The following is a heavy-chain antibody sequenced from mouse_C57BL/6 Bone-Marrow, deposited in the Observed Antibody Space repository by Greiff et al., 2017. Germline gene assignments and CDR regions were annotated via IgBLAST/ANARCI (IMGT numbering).Heavy chain of an antibody. CDR2: IDPETGGT. Sequence: QVQLKESGAELVRPGASVTLSCKASGYTFTDYEMHWVKQTPVHGLEWIGAIDPETGGTAYNQKFKGKAILTADKSSSTAYMELRSLTSEDSAVYYCTRQPYYYGSSSYYFDYWGQGTTLTVSS. CDR1: GYTFTDYE. V-gene: IGHV1-15*01. CDR3: TRQPYYYGSSSYYFDY. D-gene: IGHD1-1*01. J-gene: IGHJ2*01.